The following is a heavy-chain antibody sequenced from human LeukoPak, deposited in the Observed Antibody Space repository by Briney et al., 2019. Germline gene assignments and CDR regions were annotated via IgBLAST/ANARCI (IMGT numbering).Heavy chain of an antibody. CDR2: INPSGGNT. CDR3: ARGYYGPRDY. J-gene: IGHJ4*02. Sequence: ASVKVSCKASGYTFTGYYMYWVRQAPGQGLDWMGWINPSGGNTNYAQKFQGRVTMTRDTSISTAYMELSRLRSDDTAVYYCARGYYGPRDYWGQGTLVTVSS. CDR1: GYTFTGYY. D-gene: IGHD3-10*01. V-gene: IGHV1-2*02.